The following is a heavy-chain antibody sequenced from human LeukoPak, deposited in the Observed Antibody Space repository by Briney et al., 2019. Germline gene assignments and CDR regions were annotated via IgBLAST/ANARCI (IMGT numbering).Heavy chain of an antibody. CDR3: ATIRWAVTAGYFDY. V-gene: IGHV1-24*01. CDR2: FDPEDGET. J-gene: IGHJ4*02. CDR1: GYTLTELS. D-gene: IGHD5-18*01. Sequence: ASVKVSCKVSGYTLTELSMHWARQAPGKGLEWMGGFDPEDGETIYAQKFQGRVTMTEDTSTDTAYMELSSLRSEDAAVYYCATIRWAVTAGYFDYWGQGTLVTVSS.